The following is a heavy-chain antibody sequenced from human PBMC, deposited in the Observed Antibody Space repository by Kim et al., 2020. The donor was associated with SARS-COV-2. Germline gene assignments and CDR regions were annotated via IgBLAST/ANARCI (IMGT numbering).Heavy chain of an antibody. Sequence: GGSLRLSCAASGFTFSSYAMHWVRQAPGKGLEWVAVISYDGSNKYYADSVKGRFTISRDNSKNTLYLQMNSLRAEDTAVYYCARDVFEYSSSNWFDPWGQGTLVTVSS. CDR3: ARDVFEYSSSNWFDP. D-gene: IGHD6-6*01. V-gene: IGHV3-30-3*01. CDR1: GFTFSSYA. CDR2: ISYDGSNK. J-gene: IGHJ5*02.